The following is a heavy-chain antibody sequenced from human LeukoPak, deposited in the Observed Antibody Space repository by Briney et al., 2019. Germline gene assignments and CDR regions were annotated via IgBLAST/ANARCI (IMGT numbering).Heavy chain of an antibody. CDR1: GFTFSRYA. CDR2: ITGGAHSA. V-gene: IGHV3-23*01. D-gene: IGHD5-12*01. Sequence: GGSLRLSCAASGFTFSRYAMSWVRQAPGKGLEWVSVITGGAHSAYYADSVKGRFTISRDNSKNTLYLQMNSLRAEDTAVYYCAKDVMGWLREYYFDFWGQGTLVTVSS. J-gene: IGHJ4*02. CDR3: AKDVMGWLREYYFDF.